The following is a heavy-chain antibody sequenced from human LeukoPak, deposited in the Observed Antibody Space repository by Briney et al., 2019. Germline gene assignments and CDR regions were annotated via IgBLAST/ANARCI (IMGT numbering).Heavy chain of an antibody. Sequence: GGSLRLSCVVSGSMFSNYGMHWVRQAPGKGLEWVAFIWYDGSIIYYGDSVRGRFTISRDDSKNTLYLQMNSLRPEDTAIYYCAKGSYREDLWGQGTMVTVSP. CDR2: IWYDGSII. J-gene: IGHJ3*01. CDR3: AKGSYREDL. D-gene: IGHD4-11*01. CDR1: GSMFSNYG. V-gene: IGHV3-30*02.